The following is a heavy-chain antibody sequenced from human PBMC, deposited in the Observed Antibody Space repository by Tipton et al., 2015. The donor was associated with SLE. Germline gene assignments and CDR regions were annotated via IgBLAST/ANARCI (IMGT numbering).Heavy chain of an antibody. V-gene: IGHV4-59*08. D-gene: IGHD5-12*01. Sequence: LRLSCTVSGGSINNYYWSWIRQTPGKGLEWIGYIYYSGDAKYSPSLKTRVTISLDTSENQFSLKLNSVTAADTATYYCARGTDFDYYYYYSALDVWGQGTAVTVSS. CDR3: ARGTDFDYYYYYSALDV. CDR1: GGSINNYY. J-gene: IGHJ6*02. CDR2: IYYSGDA.